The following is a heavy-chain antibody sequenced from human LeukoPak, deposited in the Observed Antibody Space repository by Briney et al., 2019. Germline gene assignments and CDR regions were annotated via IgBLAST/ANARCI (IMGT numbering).Heavy chain of an antibody. J-gene: IGHJ4*02. CDR1: GGTFSSYA. D-gene: IGHD6-13*01. Sequence: ASVKVSCKASGGTFSSYAISWVRQAPGQGLEWMGRIIPIFGTANYAQKFQGRVTITADESTSTAYMELSSLRSEDTAVYYCNLEEGSSSWTGLDYWGQGTLVTVSS. V-gene: IGHV1-69*13. CDR2: IIPIFGTA. CDR3: NLEEGSSSWTGLDY.